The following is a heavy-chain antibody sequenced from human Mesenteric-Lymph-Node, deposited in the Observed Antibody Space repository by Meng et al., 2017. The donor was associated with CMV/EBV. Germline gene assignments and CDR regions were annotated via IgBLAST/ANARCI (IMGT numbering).Heavy chain of an antibody. Sequence: GESLKISCAASGFTFSSYSMNWARQAPGKGLEWVSSISSSSSYIYYADSVKGRYTISRDNAKNSLYLQMNSLRAEDTAVYYCARVLWDGDIVATITPFWDYWGQGTLVTVSS. CDR1: GFTFSSYS. CDR2: ISSSSSYI. CDR3: ARVLWDGDIVATITPFWDY. J-gene: IGHJ4*02. V-gene: IGHV3-21*01. D-gene: IGHD5-12*01.